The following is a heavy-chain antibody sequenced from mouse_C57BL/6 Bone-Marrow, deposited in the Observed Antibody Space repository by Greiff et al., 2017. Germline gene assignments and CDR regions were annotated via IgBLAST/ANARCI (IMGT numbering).Heavy chain of an antibody. CDR3: ARRGDYAMDY. CDR1: GYSLTSDY. CDR2: ISYSGST. V-gene: IGHV3-8*01. Sequence: EVQLVESGPGLAKPSQTLSLPCSVTGYSLTSDYWNWIRKFPGNKLEYMGYISYSGSTYYNPSLKSRISITRDTSKNQYYLQLNSVTTEDTATYYCARRGDYAMDYWGQGTSVTVSS. J-gene: IGHJ4*01.